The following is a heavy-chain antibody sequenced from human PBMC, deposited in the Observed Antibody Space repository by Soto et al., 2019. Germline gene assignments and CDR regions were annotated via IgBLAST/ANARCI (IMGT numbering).Heavy chain of an antibody. V-gene: IGHV4-39*01. CDR3: YINGF. CDR2: FYYSGSP. J-gene: IGHJ1*01. D-gene: IGHD2-8*01. Sequence: PSETLSLTCTVSGDSIRSISHYWAWNRQPPGKGLEWIGGFYYSGSPYYNPSLKSRVTMSVDTSKNQFSLNLNSVTAADTAVYYCYINGFWGQGTLVTVS. CDR1: GDSIRSISHY.